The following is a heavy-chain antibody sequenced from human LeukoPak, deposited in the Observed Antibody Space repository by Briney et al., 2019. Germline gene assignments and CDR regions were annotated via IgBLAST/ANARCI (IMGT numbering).Heavy chain of an antibody. V-gene: IGHV1-2*02. CDR2: INPNSGGT. D-gene: IGHD5-12*01. CDR1: GYTFTGYY. J-gene: IGHJ5*02. Sequence: ASVKVSCKASGYTFTGYYMHWVRQAPGQGLEWMGWINPNSGGTNYAQKFQGRVTMTRDTSISTAYMELSRLRSDDTAVYYCVRDRHSGYGWRRWFDPWGQGTLVTVSS. CDR3: VRDRHSGYGWRRWFDP.